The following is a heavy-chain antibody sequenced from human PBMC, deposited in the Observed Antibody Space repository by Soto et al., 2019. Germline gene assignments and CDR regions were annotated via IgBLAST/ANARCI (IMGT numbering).Heavy chain of an antibody. J-gene: IGHJ6*02. CDR2: ISSDGTSR. V-gene: IGHV3-30*18. Sequence: PGGSLRLSCAASGFTFSSYGMHWVRQAPGKGLEWVAVISSDGTSRFYADSVKGRFTISRDNSKNTLYLQMNSLRAEDTAMYYCAKVRVKDYYYYAMDVWGHGTTVTVSS. CDR1: GFTFSSYG. D-gene: IGHD4-4*01. CDR3: AKVRVKDYYYYAMDV.